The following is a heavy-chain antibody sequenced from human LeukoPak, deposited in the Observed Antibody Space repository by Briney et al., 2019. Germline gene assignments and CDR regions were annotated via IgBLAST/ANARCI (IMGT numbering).Heavy chain of an antibody. CDR1: GFTFSNYG. J-gene: IGHJ4*02. V-gene: IGHV3-21*01. D-gene: IGHD6-6*01. Sequence: GGSLRLSCAASGFTFSNYGMNWVRQAPGKGLEWVSYISSSSSYIYYADSVKGRFTIPRDNAKNSLYLQMNSLRAEDTAVYYCAKVLEQLVPDYWGQGTLVTVSS. CDR2: ISSSSSYI. CDR3: AKVLEQLVPDY.